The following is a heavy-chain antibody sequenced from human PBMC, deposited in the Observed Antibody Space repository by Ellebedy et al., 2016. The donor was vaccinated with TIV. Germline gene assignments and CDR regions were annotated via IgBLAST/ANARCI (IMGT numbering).Heavy chain of an antibody. V-gene: IGHV1-3*01. CDR1: GYIFSSCP. J-gene: IGHJ4*02. CDR2: IDAGNGVT. D-gene: IGHD2-21*02. CDR3: ARGKEVRRLSLDH. Sequence: AASVKVSCKASGYIFSSCPIYWVRQAPGQGLELMGWIDAGNGVTKYSQKFQDRVTITSDTSASIAYMELNSLRSEDTAVYYCARGKEVRRLSLDHWGQGTLVTVSS.